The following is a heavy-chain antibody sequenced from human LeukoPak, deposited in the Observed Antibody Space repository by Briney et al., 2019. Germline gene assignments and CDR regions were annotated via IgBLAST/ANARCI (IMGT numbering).Heavy chain of an antibody. D-gene: IGHD6-19*01. J-gene: IGHJ4*02. Sequence: SETLSLTCAVYGGSFSGYYWSWIRQPPGKGLEWIGEINHSGSTNYNPSLKSRVTISVDTSKNQFSLKLSSVTAADTAVYYCARGIAVAGTLYYFDYRGQGTLVTVSS. CDR3: ARGIAVAGTLYYFDY. V-gene: IGHV4-34*01. CDR1: GGSFSGYY. CDR2: INHSGST.